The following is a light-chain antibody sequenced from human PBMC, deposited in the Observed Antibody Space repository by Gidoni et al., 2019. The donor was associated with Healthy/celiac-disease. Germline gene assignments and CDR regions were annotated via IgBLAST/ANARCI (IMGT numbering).Light chain of an antibody. CDR2: EVS. V-gene: IGLV2-8*01. Sequence: QSALTQPPSASGSPGPSVTISCTGTSSDGGGYNYVSWYQQHPGKAPKLMIYEVSKRPSGVPDRFSGSKSGTTASLTVSGLQAEDEADYYCSSYAGSNNFGYVFGTGTKVTVL. CDR3: SSYAGSNNFGYV. CDR1: SSDGGGYNY. J-gene: IGLJ1*01.